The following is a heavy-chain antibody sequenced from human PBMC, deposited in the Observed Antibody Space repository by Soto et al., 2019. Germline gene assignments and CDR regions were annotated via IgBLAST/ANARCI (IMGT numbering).Heavy chain of an antibody. V-gene: IGHV3-23*01. CDR3: AKATTNGGWFNPFDS. CDR2: LSGSGTST. J-gene: IGHJ4*02. CDR1: GFSFVNYA. Sequence: GGSLRLCCAASGFSFVNYAMNWVRQAPRKGLEWVSGLSGSGTSTYYADSVKGRFTISRDNSRDTLFLQMNSLTADDTAVYYCAKATTNGGWFNPFDSWGQGALVTVSS. D-gene: IGHD6-19*01.